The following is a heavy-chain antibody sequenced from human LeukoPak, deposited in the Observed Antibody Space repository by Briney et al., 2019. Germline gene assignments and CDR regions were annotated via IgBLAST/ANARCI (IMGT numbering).Heavy chain of an antibody. J-gene: IGHJ4*02. Sequence: PSETLSLTCTVSGGSISSGSYYWSWIRQPAGKGLEWIGRIYTSGSTNYNPSLKSRVTISVDTSKNQFSLKLSSVTAADTAVYYCARVTVGAPFFDYWGQGTLVTVSS. CDR2: IYTSGST. D-gene: IGHD1-26*01. V-gene: IGHV4-61*02. CDR1: GGSISSGSYY. CDR3: ARVTVGAPFFDY.